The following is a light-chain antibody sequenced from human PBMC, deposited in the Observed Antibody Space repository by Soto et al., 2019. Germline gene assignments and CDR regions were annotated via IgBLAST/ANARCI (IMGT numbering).Light chain of an antibody. CDR1: QGISYY. CDR3: LQHSSYPLT. V-gene: IGKV1-17*03. J-gene: IGKJ5*01. Sequence: DIQMTQSPSAMSASVGDRFTITCLAIQGISYYLAWFQQKPGKVPKRLIYAASSLQSGVPSRFRGSGSGTEFTLTISSLQPEDFETYYCLQHSSYPLTVGQGTRLEIK. CDR2: AAS.